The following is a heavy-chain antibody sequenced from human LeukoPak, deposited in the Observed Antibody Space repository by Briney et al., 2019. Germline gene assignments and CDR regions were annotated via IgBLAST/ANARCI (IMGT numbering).Heavy chain of an antibody. D-gene: IGHD1-1*01. V-gene: IGHV4-4*02. CDR1: GGSISGTNW. CDR3: ARHLITAAAGTLGNYFDY. J-gene: IGHJ4*02. Sequence: ASGTLSLTCGVSGGSISGTNWWSWVRQPPGQGLEWIGEISLAGQTNYNPSLERRVTISVDTSKNQFSLKQSSVTAADTAVFYCARHLITAAAGTLGNYFDYWGQGTLVTVSS. CDR2: ISLAGQT.